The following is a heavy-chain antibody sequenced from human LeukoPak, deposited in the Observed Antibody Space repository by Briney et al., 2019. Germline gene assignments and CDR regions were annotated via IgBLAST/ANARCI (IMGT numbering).Heavy chain of an antibody. CDR1: GYTFTGYY. CDR2: INPSGGST. J-gene: IGHJ6*03. Sequence: ASVKVSCKASGYTFTGYYMHWVRQAPGQGLEWMGIINPSGGSTSYAQKFQGGVTMTRDTSTSTVYMELSSLRSEDTAVYYCACLGYYDSSGTTNYYYMDVWGKGTTVTVSS. V-gene: IGHV1-46*01. D-gene: IGHD3-22*01. CDR3: ACLGYYDSSGTTNYYYMDV.